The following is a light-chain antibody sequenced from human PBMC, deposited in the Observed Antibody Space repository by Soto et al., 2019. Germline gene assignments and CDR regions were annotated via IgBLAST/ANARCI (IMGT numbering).Light chain of an antibody. CDR2: DNN. V-gene: IGLV1-51*01. Sequence: QSVLTQPPSVSAAPGQKVTISCSGSSSNIGNNYVSWYQQLPGTAPKLLIYDNNKRPSGIPDRFSDSKSGTSATLGITGLRTGDEADYYCGTWDSSLSAYVFGTGTKVNV. J-gene: IGLJ1*01. CDR1: SSNIGNNY. CDR3: GTWDSSLSAYV.